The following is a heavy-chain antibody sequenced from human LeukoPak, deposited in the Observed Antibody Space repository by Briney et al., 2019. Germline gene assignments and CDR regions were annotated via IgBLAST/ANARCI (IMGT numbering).Heavy chain of an antibody. V-gene: IGHV4-30-2*01. CDR3: ARDRPGGSSLDY. D-gene: IGHD6-13*01. CDR1: GGSISSGGYY. CDR2: IYHSGST. Sequence: SETLSLTCTVSGGSISSGGYYWSWIRQPPGKGLEWIGYIYHSGSTYYNPSLKSRVTISVDTSKNQFSLKLSSVTAADTAVYYCARDRPGGSSLDYWGQGTLVTVSS. J-gene: IGHJ4*02.